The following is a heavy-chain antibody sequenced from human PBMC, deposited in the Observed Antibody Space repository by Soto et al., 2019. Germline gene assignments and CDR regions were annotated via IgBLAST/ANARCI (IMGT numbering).Heavy chain of an antibody. Sequence: QVQLQESGPGLVKPSETLSLTCTVSGVSFSTYYWSWIRQAPGKGLEWIGYIYYSGSSNYNPSLRSQVTMSVATSKNQLSMRRSSVTAADTAVYYCARDQVGPLNSWARGTLAPVSS. CDR3: ARDQVGPLNS. CDR2: IYYSGSS. CDR1: GVSFSTYY. V-gene: IGHV4-59*01. J-gene: IGHJ4*02.